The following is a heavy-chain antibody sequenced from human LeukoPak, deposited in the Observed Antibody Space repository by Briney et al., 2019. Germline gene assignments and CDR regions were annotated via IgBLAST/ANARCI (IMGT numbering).Heavy chain of an antibody. D-gene: IGHD1-26*01. CDR2: ISSSSSYI. CDR1: GFIFSSYS. Sequence: GGSLRLSCAASGFIFSSYSMNWVRRAPGKGLEWVSSISSSSSYIYYADSVKGRFTISRDNSKNTLYLQMNSLRPEDTAVYYCASDVGATCRRCFDYWGQGTLVTVSS. J-gene: IGHJ4*02. V-gene: IGHV3-21*04. CDR3: ASDVGATCRRCFDY.